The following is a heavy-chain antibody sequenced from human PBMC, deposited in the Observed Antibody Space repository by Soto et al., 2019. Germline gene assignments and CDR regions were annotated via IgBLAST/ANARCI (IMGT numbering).Heavy chain of an antibody. Sequence: VQLVESGGGVVQPGRSLRLSCAASGFTFSDYAMHWVRQAPGKGLEWVAVVAHDGRNTHYADSVKCRFTISRDSSKNTVSLAMTSLRAEARAVYYSAKGGRQRLVTSDFNYWGQGALVTVSS. CDR2: VAHDGRNT. V-gene: IGHV3-30*18. CDR1: GFTFSDYA. CDR3: AKGGRQRLVTSDFNY. D-gene: IGHD6-13*01. J-gene: IGHJ4*02.